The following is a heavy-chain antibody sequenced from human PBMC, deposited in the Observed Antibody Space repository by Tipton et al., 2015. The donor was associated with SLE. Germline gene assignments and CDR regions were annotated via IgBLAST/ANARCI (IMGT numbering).Heavy chain of an antibody. V-gene: IGHV4-61*02. CDR2: ISGNSNY. CDR1: GASISSGNFY. CDR3: ARESPHVDWLSEGSYHYYYMDV. J-gene: IGHJ6*03. Sequence: TLSLTCTVSGASISSGNFYWTWIRQPAGKGLECIGRISGNSNYNPYNPSLKSRVTISVDTSKNQFSLKLDSVTAADTAVYYCARESPHVDWLSEGSYHYYYMDVWGKGTTVTVSS. D-gene: IGHD3-9*01.